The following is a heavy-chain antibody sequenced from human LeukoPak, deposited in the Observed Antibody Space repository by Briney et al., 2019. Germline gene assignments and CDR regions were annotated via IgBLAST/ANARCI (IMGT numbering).Heavy chain of an antibody. D-gene: IGHD2-15*01. CDR1: GFTVSSNY. CDR2: IYSGGST. V-gene: IGHV3-53*01. J-gene: IGHJ4*02. Sequence: GGSLRLSCAASGFTVSSNYMSWVRQAPGKGLEWVSVIYSGGSTYYADSVKGRFTISRDNAKNSLYLQMNSLRAEDTAVYYCARETGSQYCSGGSCYSFNYYFDSWGQGTLVTVSS. CDR3: ARETGSQYCSGGSCYSFNYYFDS.